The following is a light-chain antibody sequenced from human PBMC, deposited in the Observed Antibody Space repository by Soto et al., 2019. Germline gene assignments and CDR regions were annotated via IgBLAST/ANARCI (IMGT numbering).Light chain of an antibody. Sequence: DLQMTQSPSSLSASVGDRVTITCRASQRINTYLYWYQLRPGKATKLLIYAASSLQSGGQSRFSGSGSGTAFTLTISSLQPEDFATYYWQQGDSCGYTFGQGTRLEIK. CDR3: QQGDSCGYT. J-gene: IGKJ2*01. CDR2: AAS. CDR1: QRINTY. V-gene: IGKV1-39*01.